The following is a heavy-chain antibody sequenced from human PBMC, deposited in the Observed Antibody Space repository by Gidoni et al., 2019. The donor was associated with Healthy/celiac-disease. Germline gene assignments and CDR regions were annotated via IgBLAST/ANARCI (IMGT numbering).Heavy chain of an antibody. CDR2: ISSSSSYI. Sequence: EVQLVESGGGLVKPGGSLRLSCAASGFPFSSYSMNWVRQAPGKGLEWVSSISSSSSYIYYADSVKGRFTISRDNAKNSLYLQMNSLRAEDTAVYYCARDRGYSGYVLDYWGQGTLVTVSS. CDR1: GFPFSSYS. CDR3: ARDRGYSGYVLDY. J-gene: IGHJ4*02. V-gene: IGHV3-21*01. D-gene: IGHD5-12*01.